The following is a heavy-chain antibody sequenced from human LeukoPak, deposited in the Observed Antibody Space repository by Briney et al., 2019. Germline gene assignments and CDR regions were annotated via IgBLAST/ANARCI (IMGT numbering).Heavy chain of an antibody. CDR2: INTDGRTT. V-gene: IGHV3-74*01. Sequence: GGSLRLSCAASGFLFNNYCMHWVRQAPGKGLVWVSSINTDGRTTRYAASVQGRFTISRDNAKNTLYLQMNSLIDDDTAVYYCARAGASGWYAAGWFDPWGQGTLVTVSS. D-gene: IGHD6-19*01. CDR3: ARAGASGWYAAGWFDP. CDR1: GFLFNNYC. J-gene: IGHJ5*02.